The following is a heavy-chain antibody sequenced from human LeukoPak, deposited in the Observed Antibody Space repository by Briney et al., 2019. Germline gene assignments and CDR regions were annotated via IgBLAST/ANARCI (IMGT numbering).Heavy chain of an antibody. Sequence: SETLSLTCTVSGGSISSYYWSWIRQPPGKGLEWIGYIYYSGSTNYNPSLKSRVTISVDTSKNQFSLKLSSVTAADTAVYYCARVFGEAGPPEDYYGMDVWGQGTTVTVSS. V-gene: IGHV4-59*01. CDR1: GGSISSYY. D-gene: IGHD2-21*01. CDR2: IYYSGST. J-gene: IGHJ6*02. CDR3: ARVFGEAGPPEDYYGMDV.